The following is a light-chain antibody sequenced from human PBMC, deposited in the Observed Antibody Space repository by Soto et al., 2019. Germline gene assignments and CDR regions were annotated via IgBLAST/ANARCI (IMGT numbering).Light chain of an antibody. J-gene: IGKJ5*01. CDR2: WAS. Sequence: DLVLTQSPDSLAVSLGERATINCKSSQSVLYGSSNRNYLAWYQQKPGQPPKLLIYWASTRESGVPDRFSGSGSGTDFTLTISSLQAEDVAVYYCQQYYDTPSITFGQGTRLEI. V-gene: IGKV4-1*01. CDR1: QSVLYGSSNRNY. CDR3: QQYYDTPSIT.